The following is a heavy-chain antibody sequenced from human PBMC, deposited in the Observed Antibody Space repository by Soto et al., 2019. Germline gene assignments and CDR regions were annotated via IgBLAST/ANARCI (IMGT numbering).Heavy chain of an antibody. D-gene: IGHD6-19*01. CDR3: ARIFGWYDIDY. CDR2: ISHSGSV. V-gene: IGHV4-4*02. J-gene: IGHJ4*02. Sequence: QVLLQESGPGLVQPSGTLSLSCAVSGGSISSSHFWGWVRQPPGKGLEWVGDISHSGSVNYNPSLKSRVTISIDKSKNQFSLKLNSVTGADTAVYYCARIFGWYDIDYWGQGSLVIVSS. CDR1: GGSISSSHF.